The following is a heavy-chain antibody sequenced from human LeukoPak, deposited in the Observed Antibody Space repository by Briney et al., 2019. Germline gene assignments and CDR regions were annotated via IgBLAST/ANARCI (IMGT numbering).Heavy chain of an antibody. D-gene: IGHD1-26*01. CDR1: GYTFTGYY. CDR2: INPNSGGT. V-gene: IGHV1-2*02. CDR3: AREGDERGATTGFDY. Sequence: ASVKVSCKASGYTFTGYYMHWVRQAPGQGLGWMGWINPNSGGTNYAQKFQGRVTMTRDTSISTAYMELSRLRYDETAVYYCAREGDERGATTGFDYWGQGTLVTVSS. J-gene: IGHJ4*02.